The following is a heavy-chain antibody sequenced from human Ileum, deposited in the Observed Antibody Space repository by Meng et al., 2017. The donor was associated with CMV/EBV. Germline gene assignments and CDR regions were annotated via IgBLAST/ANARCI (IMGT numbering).Heavy chain of an antibody. Sequence: GESLKISCAASGFTFSDSPMHWVRQAPGKGLEWVSSISSSSSYIYYADSVKGRFTISRGNAKNSLYLQMNSLRAEDTAVYYCARDDIVVVLMGYYGMDVWGQGTTVTVSS. CDR2: ISSSSSYI. V-gene: IGHV3-21*01. CDR3: ARDDIVVVLMGYYGMDV. CDR1: GFTFSDSP. J-gene: IGHJ6*02. D-gene: IGHD2-2*01.